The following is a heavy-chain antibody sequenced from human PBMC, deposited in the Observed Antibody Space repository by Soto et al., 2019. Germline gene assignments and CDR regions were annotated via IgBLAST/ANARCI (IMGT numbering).Heavy chain of an antibody. Sequence: GFLRLSCAASGFTFSNYAMNWVRQAPGKGLEWVSGISGSTGNTYYADSLKGRFTISRDNSKNTVYLQMHSLRAEDTALYYCAKGEDSFGFTRFDFWGQGNLVTVSS. CDR1: GFTFSNYA. V-gene: IGHV3-23*01. CDR3: AKGEDSFGFTRFDF. J-gene: IGHJ4*02. D-gene: IGHD5-18*01. CDR2: ISGSTGNT.